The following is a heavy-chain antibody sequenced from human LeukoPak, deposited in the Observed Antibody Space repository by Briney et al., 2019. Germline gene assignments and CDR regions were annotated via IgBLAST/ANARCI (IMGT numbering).Heavy chain of an antibody. J-gene: IGHJ4*02. V-gene: IGHV3-21*01. CDR2: ISSSSSYI. Sequence: GGSLRLSCAASGFTFSSYGMNWVRQAPGKGLEWVSSISSSSSYIYYADSVKGRFTISRDNAKNSLYLQMNSLRAEDTAVYYCARDLGQLEPYWGQGTLVTVSS. CDR1: GFTFSSYG. CDR3: ARDLGQLEPY. D-gene: IGHD6-13*01.